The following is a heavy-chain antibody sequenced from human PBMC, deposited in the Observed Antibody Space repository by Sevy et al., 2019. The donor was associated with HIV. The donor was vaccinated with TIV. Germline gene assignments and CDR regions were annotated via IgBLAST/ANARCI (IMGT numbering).Heavy chain of an antibody. Sequence: GGSLRLSCTGSGFTFSNYAMNWVRQAPGKGLEWVSTIFRSGDFTYYAVSVKGRFTISRDNSRNTLFLQMKSLRAEDTAVYYCAGARYDSSGSFDAFDIWGQGTIVTVSS. CDR3: AGARYDSSGSFDAFDI. J-gene: IGHJ3*02. CDR2: IFRSGDFT. D-gene: IGHD3-22*01. CDR1: GFTFSNYA. V-gene: IGHV3-23*01.